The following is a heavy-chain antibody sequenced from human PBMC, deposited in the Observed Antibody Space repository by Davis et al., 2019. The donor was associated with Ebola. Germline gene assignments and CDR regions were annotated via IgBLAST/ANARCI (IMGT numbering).Heavy chain of an antibody. D-gene: IGHD3-22*01. CDR1: GFTFSDYY. CDR2: ISSSSSYT. J-gene: IGHJ4*02. Sequence: PGGSLRLSCAASGFTFSDYYMSWIRQAPGKGLEWVSYISSSSSYTNYADSVKGRFTISRDNAKNSLYLQMNSLRAEDTAVYYCARGLLDSSGPTIYWGQGTLVTVSS. V-gene: IGHV3-11*06. CDR3: ARGLLDSSGPTIY.